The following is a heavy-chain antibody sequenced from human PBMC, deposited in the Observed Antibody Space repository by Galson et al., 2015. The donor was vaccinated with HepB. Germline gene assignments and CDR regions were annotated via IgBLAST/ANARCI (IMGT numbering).Heavy chain of an antibody. J-gene: IGHJ4*02. V-gene: IGHV4-39*02. Sequence: SETLSLTCDVSGGSVSSTSSFWGWIFQPPGKGLRWIGSVYYSGRTFLNPSLKSRVTISIDASKNQFSLSLSSVTAADTAVYYCAREGGGRDGFDYWGPGKVVTAST. CDR1: GGSVSSTSSF. CDR3: AREGGGRDGFDY. CDR2: VYYSGRT. D-gene: IGHD5-24*01.